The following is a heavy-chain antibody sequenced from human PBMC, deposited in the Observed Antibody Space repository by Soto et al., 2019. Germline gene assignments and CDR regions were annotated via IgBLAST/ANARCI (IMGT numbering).Heavy chain of an antibody. V-gene: IGHV3-23*01. CDR3: AKGFVRRNGVYDPFDL. CDR2: IGGAGSNI. CDR1: GFTFSEYA. Sequence: EVQLLESGGGLVQPGGSLRLSCAASGFTFSEYAMTWVRQAPGKGLEWVSVIGGAGSNIYYADSVEGRFPVSRDDSKNTLYLRMDSLRVEDTAVYCCAKGFVRRNGVYDPFDLLGTWTMVTVSS. D-gene: IGHD2-8*01. J-gene: IGHJ3*01.